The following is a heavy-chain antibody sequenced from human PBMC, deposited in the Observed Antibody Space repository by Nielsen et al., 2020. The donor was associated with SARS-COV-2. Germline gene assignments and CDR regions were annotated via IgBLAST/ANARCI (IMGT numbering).Heavy chain of an antibody. CDR2: IKSKTDGGTT. J-gene: IGHJ4*02. D-gene: IGHD4-11*01. CDR1: GFTFSNAW. Sequence: GESLKISCAASGFTFSNAWMSWVRQAPEKGLEWVGRIKSKTDGGTTDYAAPVKGRFTISRDDSKNTLYLQMNSLKTEDTAVYYCTTEGATVTTFLVYWGQGTLVTVSS. CDR3: TTEGATVTTFLVY. V-gene: IGHV3-15*01.